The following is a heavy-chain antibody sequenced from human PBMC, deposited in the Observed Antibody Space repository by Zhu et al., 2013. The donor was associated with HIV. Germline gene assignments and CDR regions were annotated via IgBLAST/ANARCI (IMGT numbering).Heavy chain of an antibody. CDR3: ARHTGDRAFDI. J-gene: IGHJ3*02. Sequence: QVQLQESGPGLVKPSETLSLTCAVSGYSISSGYYWGWIRQPPGKGLEWIGSIYHSGSTYYNPSLKSRVTISVDTSKNQFSLKLSSVTAADTAVYYCARHTGDRAFDIWGQGTMVTVSS. V-gene: IGHV4-38-2*01. D-gene: IGHD7-27*01. CDR1: GYSISSGYY. CDR2: IYHSGST.